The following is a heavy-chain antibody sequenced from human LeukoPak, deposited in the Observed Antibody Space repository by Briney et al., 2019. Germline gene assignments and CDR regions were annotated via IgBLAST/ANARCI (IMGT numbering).Heavy chain of an antibody. CDR1: GFNFGEYC. CDR3: AKDATYSSGWTDY. V-gene: IGHV3-9*01. CDR2: ISWNSGSI. D-gene: IGHD6-19*01. Sequence: GRSLRLSWGGSGFNFGEYCMHWGRQASGKGLGWVSGISWNSGSIGYADSVKGRFTISRDNAKNSLYLQMNSLRVEDTALYYCAKDATYSSGWTDYWGQGTLVTVSS. J-gene: IGHJ4*02.